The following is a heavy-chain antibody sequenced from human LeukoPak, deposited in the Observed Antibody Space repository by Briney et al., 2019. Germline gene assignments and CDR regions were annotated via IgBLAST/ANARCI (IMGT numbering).Heavy chain of an antibody. J-gene: IGHJ4*02. CDR2: IRSDGIHE. CDR1: GFNFIASG. V-gene: IGHV3-30*02. Sequence: GGSLRLSCVTSGFNFIASGMHWVRQAPGKGLEGVTFIRSDGIHEYYADSVKGRFTISRDNSKNTIYLDMDSLRPEDTAVYYCARSRGIAAPPGFDYWGQGTLVTVSS. D-gene: IGHD6-13*01. CDR3: ARSRGIAAPPGFDY.